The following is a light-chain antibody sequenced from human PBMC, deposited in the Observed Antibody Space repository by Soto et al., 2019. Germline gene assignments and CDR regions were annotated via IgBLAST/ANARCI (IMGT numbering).Light chain of an antibody. CDR2: AAS. J-gene: IGKJ4*01. Sequence: DLQMTQSPSSLSVFVGDRVTITCRASQNIGYDLGWFQQSPGKAPKRLISAASSLESGVPSRFSGSGSGTEFTLTISSLQPEDSATYYCLQHNTYPLTFGGGTKVEIK. CDR1: QNIGYD. V-gene: IGKV1-17*01. CDR3: LQHNTYPLT.